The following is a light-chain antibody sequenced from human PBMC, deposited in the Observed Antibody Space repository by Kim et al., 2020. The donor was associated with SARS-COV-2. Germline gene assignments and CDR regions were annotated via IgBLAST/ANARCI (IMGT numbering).Light chain of an antibody. CDR1: SGSIASNY. CDR3: QSDNGSAHVV. V-gene: IGLV6-57*04. Sequence: NFMLTQPHSVSESPGKTVTISCTRSSGSIASNYVQWYQQRPGSAPTTVIYEDNERPSGVPDRFSGSIDRSSNSASLTISGLKTEDEADYYCQSDNGSAHVVFGGGTRVTVL. J-gene: IGLJ2*01. CDR2: EDN.